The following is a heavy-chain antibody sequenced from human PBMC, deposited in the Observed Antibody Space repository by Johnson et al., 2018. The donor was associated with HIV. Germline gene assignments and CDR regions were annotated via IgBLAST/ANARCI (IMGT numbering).Heavy chain of an antibody. CDR2: ISGSGGST. V-gene: IGHV3-53*01. CDR3: ARDGSSSSWNAFDI. CDR1: GFTVSSNY. D-gene: IGHD6-6*01. J-gene: IGHJ3*02. Sequence: VQLVESGGGLIQPGGSLRLSCAASGFTVSSNYMSWVRQAPGKGLAWVSVISGSGGSTYYADSVKGRFTISRDNAKNSLYLQMNSLRAEDTAVYYCARDGSSSSWNAFDIWGQGTMVTVSS.